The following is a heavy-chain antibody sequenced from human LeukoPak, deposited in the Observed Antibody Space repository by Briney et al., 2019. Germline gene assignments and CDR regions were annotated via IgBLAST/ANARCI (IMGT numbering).Heavy chain of an antibody. J-gene: IGHJ4*02. V-gene: IGHV3-23*01. CDR3: AKTWLSYFDY. CDR1: EFTFSSYV. CDR2: ISGSGGST. D-gene: IGHD3-9*01. Sequence: GGSLRLSCEASEFTFSSYVMSWVRQAPGKGLEWVPAISGSGGSTYYADSVKGRFTISRDNSKNTLYLQVNSLRAEDTAVYYCAKTWLSYFDYWGQGTLVTVSS.